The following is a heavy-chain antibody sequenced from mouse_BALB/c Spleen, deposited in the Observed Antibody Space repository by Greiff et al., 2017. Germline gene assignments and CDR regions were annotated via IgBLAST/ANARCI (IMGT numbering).Heavy chain of an antibody. V-gene: IGHV3-8*02. J-gene: IGHJ2*01. D-gene: IGHD1-1*01. Sequence: EVQLQESGPSLVKPSQTLSLTCSVTGDSLTSGYLSWIRKFPGNKLEYMGYISYSGSTYYNPSLKSRISITRDTSKNQYYLQLNSVTTEDTATYSCARCGSSYGDFDYWGQGTTLTVSS. CDR3: ARCGSSYGDFDY. CDR1: GDSLTSGY. CDR2: ISYSGST.